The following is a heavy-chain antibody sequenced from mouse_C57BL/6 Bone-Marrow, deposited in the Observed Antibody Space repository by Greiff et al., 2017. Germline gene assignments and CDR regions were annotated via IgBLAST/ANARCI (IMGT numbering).Heavy chain of an antibody. Sequence: VQLQESGAELVRPGTSVKMSCKASGYTFTNYWIGWAKQRPGHGLEWIGDIYPGGGYTNYNEKFKGKATLTADKSSSTAYMQFSSLTSEDSAIYYCAKRDGYYGDYAMDYWGQGTSVTVSS. V-gene: IGHV1-63*01. CDR1: GYTFTNYW. J-gene: IGHJ4*01. CDR2: IYPGGGYT. D-gene: IGHD2-3*01. CDR3: AKRDGYYGDYAMDY.